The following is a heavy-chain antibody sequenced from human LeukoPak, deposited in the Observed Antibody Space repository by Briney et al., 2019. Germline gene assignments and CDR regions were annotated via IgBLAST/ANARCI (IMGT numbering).Heavy chain of an antibody. D-gene: IGHD2-2*01. CDR3: ARGRCSSTSCYSDY. J-gene: IGHJ4*02. CDR1: GGTFSSYA. Sequence: SVQVSCKSSGGTFSSYAISWVRQAPGQGLEWKGGIIPMFGTAKYAQKFQGRVTITVDESTSTAYMELSSLRSEDTAVYYCARGRCSSTSCYSDYWGQGTLVTVSS. CDR2: IIPMFGTA. V-gene: IGHV1-69*01.